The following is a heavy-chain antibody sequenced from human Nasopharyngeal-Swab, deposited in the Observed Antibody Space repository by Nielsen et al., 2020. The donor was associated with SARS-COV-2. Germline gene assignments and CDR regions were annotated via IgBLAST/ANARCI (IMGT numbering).Heavy chain of an antibody. CDR3: AKGGSAEWLAFSYYGMDV. CDR2: ISGSGGST. CDR1: GFTFSSYA. D-gene: IGHD6-19*01. J-gene: IGHJ6*02. Sequence: GGSLQISCAASGFTFSSYAMSWVRQAPGKGLEWVSAISGSGGSTYYADSVKGRFTISRDNSKNTLYLQMNSLRAEDTAVYYCAKGGSAEWLAFSYYGMDVWGQGTTVTVSS. V-gene: IGHV3-23*01.